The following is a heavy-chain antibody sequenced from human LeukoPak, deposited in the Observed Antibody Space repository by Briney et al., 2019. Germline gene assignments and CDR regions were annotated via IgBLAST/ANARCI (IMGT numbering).Heavy chain of an antibody. V-gene: IGHV1-18*01. D-gene: IGHD6-13*01. J-gene: IGHJ4*02. Sequence: ASVKVSCKPSRYTLATYGFCWVRQSPRHGLEWMGWISATTGKTDYAQRYQGRVNQTTDPSASTAYVGLRSLRPDDTAVYYREKVAGDRMDYWGQGTLVTVSS. CDR2: ISATTGKT. CDR3: EKVAGDRMDY. CDR1: RYTLATYG.